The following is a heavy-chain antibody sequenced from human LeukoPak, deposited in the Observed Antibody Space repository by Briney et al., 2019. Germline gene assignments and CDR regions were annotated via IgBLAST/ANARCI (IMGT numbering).Heavy chain of an antibody. V-gene: IGHV1-18*01. J-gene: IGHJ5*02. Sequence: ASVKVSRKASGYTFTSYGISWVRQAPGQGLEWMGWISAYNGNTNYAQKLQGRVTMTTDTSTSTAYMELRSLRSDDTAVYYCARDRCTNGVCYANWFDPWGQGTLVTVSS. CDR1: GYTFTSYG. D-gene: IGHD2-8*01. CDR2: ISAYNGNT. CDR3: ARDRCTNGVCYANWFDP.